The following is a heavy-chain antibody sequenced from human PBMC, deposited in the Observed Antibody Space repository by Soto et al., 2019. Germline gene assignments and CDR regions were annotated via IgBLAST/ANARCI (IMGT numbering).Heavy chain of an antibody. D-gene: IGHD7-27*01. CDR1: GGSFSGYY. CDR3: ARGWGRIFDY. CDR2: INHSGST. V-gene: IGHV4-34*01. J-gene: IGHJ4*02. Sequence: QVQLQQWGAGLLKPSETLSLTCAVYGGSFSGYYWNWIRQPPGKGLEWIGEINHSGSTNYNPSLKGRVNISVDTSKNQFSPKLSSVTAAATAVYYCARGWGRIFDYWGQGTLVTVSS.